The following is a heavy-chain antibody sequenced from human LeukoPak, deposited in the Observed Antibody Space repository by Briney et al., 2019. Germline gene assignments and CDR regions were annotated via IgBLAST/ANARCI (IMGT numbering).Heavy chain of an antibody. Sequence: SETLSLTCNVSSGSLRENYWSWIRQSPGKGLEWIAEINHSGSTNYNPSLKSRVTISADTSKNQFPLRLSSVTAADTAVYYCARLQFLSGGYYAFDSWGQGSQVSVSS. D-gene: IGHD3-3*01. CDR3: ARLQFLSGGYYAFDS. CDR1: SGSLRENY. V-gene: IGHV4-34*01. CDR2: INHSGST. J-gene: IGHJ4*02.